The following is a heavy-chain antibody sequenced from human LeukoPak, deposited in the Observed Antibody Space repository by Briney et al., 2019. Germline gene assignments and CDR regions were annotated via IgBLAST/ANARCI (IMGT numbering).Heavy chain of an antibody. D-gene: IGHD6-19*01. CDR1: GYSISSGFY. Sequence: SETLSLTCTDSGYSISSGFYWGWIRQPPGEGLEWIGSIYHSESTYYNPSLNSRVTMSVDTSKNQFSLKLSSVTAADTAVYYCASSWFAVAGTETNWFDPWGQGTLVTVSS. V-gene: IGHV4-38-2*02. CDR2: IYHSEST. J-gene: IGHJ5*02. CDR3: ASSWFAVAGTETNWFDP.